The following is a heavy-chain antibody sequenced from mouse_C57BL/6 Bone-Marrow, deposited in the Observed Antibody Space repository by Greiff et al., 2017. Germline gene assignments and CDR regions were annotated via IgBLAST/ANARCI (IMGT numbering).Heavy chain of an antibody. Sequence: EVQLVESGGGLVKPGGSLKLSCAASGFTFSSYAMSWVRQTPEKRLEWVATISDGGSYTYYPDNVKGRFTISRDNAKNNLYLQMSHLKSEDTAMYYCARGLRSFDYWGQGTTLTVSS. V-gene: IGHV5-4*01. CDR1: GFTFSSYA. CDR2: ISDGGSYT. J-gene: IGHJ2*01. CDR3: ARGLRSFDY. D-gene: IGHD1-1*01.